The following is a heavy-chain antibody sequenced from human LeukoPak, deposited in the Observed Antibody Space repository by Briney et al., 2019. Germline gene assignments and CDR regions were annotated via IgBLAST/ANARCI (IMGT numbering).Heavy chain of an antibody. J-gene: IGHJ5*01. CDR1: GGSISSYY. CDR2: IYYSGST. V-gene: IGHV4-59*01. Sequence: SETLSLTCTVSGGSISSYYWSWIRQPPGKGLEWIGYIYYSGSTNYNPSLKSRVTISVDTSKNQFSLKLGSVTAADTAIYYCTRSPGVYNWFDSWGQGTLVTVSS. D-gene: IGHD7-27*01. CDR3: TRSPGVYNWFDS.